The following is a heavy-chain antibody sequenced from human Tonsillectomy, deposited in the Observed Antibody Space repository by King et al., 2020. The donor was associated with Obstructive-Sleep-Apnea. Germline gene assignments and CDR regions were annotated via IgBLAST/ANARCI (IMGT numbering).Heavy chain of an antibody. Sequence: LQLQESGSGLVKPSQTLSLTCAVSGGSISSGGYSGSWIRQPPGKGLEWIGYIYHSGSTYYNPSLKSRVTISVDRSKNQFSLKLSSVTAADTAVYYCATARCSSTSCCIDYWGQGTLVTVSS. V-gene: IGHV4-30-2*01. D-gene: IGHD2-2*01. CDR3: ATARCSSTSCCIDY. CDR1: GGSISSGGYS. J-gene: IGHJ4*02. CDR2: IYHSGST.